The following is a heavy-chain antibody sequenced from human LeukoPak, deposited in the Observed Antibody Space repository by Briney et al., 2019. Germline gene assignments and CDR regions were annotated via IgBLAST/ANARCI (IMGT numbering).Heavy chain of an antibody. D-gene: IGHD4-11*01. Sequence: GGSLRLSCAASGFTFSSYWMSWVRQAPGKGLEWVANIKQDGSEKHYVDSVKGRFTISRDNAKNSLYLQMSSLRAEDTAVYYCTRVEEAATTAAIIRKYSYYYYYMDVWGKGNTVTVSS. V-gene: IGHV3-7*01. CDR1: GFTFSSYW. CDR2: IKQDGSEK. CDR3: TRVEEAATTAAIIRKYSYYYYYMDV. J-gene: IGHJ6*03.